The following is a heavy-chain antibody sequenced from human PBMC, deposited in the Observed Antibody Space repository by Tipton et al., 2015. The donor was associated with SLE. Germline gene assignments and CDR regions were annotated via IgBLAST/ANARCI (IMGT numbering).Heavy chain of an antibody. J-gene: IGHJ4*02. CDR3: ARDLRVGRAAAGTGDY. CDR1: GFTFSDYW. V-gene: IGHV3-7*01. D-gene: IGHD6-13*01. Sequence: SLRLSCAASGFTFSDYWMSWVRQAPGKGLEWLANIKEDGSENYYMRSVRGRFTISRDNAKNSLYLHMNSLRAEDTAVYYCARDLRVGRAAAGTGDYWGQGTLVTVSA. CDR2: IKEDGSEN.